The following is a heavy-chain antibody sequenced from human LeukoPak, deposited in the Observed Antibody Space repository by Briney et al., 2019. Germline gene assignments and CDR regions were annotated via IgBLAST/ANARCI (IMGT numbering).Heavy chain of an antibody. Sequence: SETLCLTCAVYGGSFSGHYWTWIRQPPGKGLEWIGEINHSGDTNYNPSLKSRVALAVDTSKNQFSLKLSSVTAADTAVYYCARAGEAVAIDSWGQGTLVTVSS. CDR3: ARAGEAVAIDS. V-gene: IGHV4-34*01. CDR1: GGSFSGHY. D-gene: IGHD6-19*01. CDR2: INHSGDT. J-gene: IGHJ4*02.